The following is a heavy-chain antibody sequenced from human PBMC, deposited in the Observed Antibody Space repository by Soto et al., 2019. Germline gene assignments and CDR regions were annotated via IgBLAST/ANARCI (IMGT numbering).Heavy chain of an antibody. CDR1: GCSFTGYY. J-gene: IGHJ4*02. CDR3: ARGDYGTGGYPFPYFDY. Sequence: HEHLVQCGAEVKRPGASLKVSCKAAGCSFTGYYIHWVRQAPGQGLEWMGWINPDSGATNYAQNFQGRVTLTSDTSISTASMDLTSLTSDDTAVYYCARGDYGTGGYPFPYFDYWGQGTLVIVSS. V-gene: IGHV1-2*02. CDR2: INPDSGAT. D-gene: IGHD2-8*02.